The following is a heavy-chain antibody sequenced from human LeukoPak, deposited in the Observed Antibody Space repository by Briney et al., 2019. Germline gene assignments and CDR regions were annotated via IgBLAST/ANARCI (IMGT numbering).Heavy chain of an antibody. Sequence: GGSLRLSCAASGFTFDDYAMHWVRQAPGKGLEWVATIRYDGSYQWYAESVKGRFTISRDNSKNTLYLQMNSLRAEDTAVYYCARVRGASSSSWYFDYWGQGTLVTVSS. CDR1: GFTFDDYA. CDR3: ARVRGASSSSWYFDY. CDR2: IRYDGSYQ. D-gene: IGHD6-13*01. J-gene: IGHJ4*02. V-gene: IGHV3-30*04.